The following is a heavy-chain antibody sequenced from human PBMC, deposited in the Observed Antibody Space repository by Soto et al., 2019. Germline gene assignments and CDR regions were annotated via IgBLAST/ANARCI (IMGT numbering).Heavy chain of an antibody. CDR3: ATLTRLKNYYYYMDV. Sequence: SETLSLTCTVSGGSISSYYWSWIRQPPGKGLEWIGYIYYSGSTNYNPSLKSRVTISVDTSKNQFSLKLSSVTAADTAVYYCATLTRLKNYYYYMDVWGKGTTVTVSS. CDR1: GGSISSYY. J-gene: IGHJ6*03. CDR2: IYYSGST. D-gene: IGHD6-25*01. V-gene: IGHV4-59*01.